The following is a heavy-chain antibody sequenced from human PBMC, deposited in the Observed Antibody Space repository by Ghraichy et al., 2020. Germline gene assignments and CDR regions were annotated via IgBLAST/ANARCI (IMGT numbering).Heavy chain of an antibody. Sequence: SETLSLTCTVSGGSINHHHWSWIRQPPGGGLQWVGYVYYSGETNYNPSLKNRVTISVDTSMNQFSVKLSSVTAADTALYFCARHDSRGGALDIWGQGTMVTVSS. V-gene: IGHV4-59*08. CDR2: VYYSGET. CDR1: GGSINHHH. J-gene: IGHJ3*02. CDR3: ARHDSRGGALDI. D-gene: IGHD3-22*01.